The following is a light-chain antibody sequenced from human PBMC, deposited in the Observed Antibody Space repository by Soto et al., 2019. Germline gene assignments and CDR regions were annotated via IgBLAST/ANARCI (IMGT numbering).Light chain of an antibody. J-gene: IGKJ2*01. CDR1: QAISSS. CDR2: AAS. CDR3: QHHNGHRYT. Sequence: DILLTQSPSSLSASVGDRVTITCRASQAISSSLAWYQHNPGKAPTLLIYAASTLPNGVPSSFSGSGSGAEFTLIISGRLPEDVSTYYCQHHNGHRYTFGHGTKVEIK. V-gene: IGKV1-9*01.